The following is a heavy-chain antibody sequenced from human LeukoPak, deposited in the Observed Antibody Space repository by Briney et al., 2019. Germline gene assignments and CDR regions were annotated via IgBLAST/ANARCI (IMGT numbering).Heavy chain of an antibody. J-gene: IGHJ3*02. CDR3: ARGLSGLIDAFDI. D-gene: IGHD3-16*01. Sequence: PSETLSLTCAVYGGSFSGYYWSWIRQPPGKGLEWIGEINHSGSTNYNPSLKSRVTISVDTSKNQFSLKLSSVTAADTAVYYCARGLSGLIDAFDIWGQGTMVTVSS. CDR2: INHSGST. V-gene: IGHV4-34*01. CDR1: GGSFSGYY.